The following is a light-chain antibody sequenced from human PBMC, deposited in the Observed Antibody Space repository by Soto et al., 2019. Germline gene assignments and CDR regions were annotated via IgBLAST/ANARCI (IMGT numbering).Light chain of an antibody. CDR2: GTS. V-gene: IGKV3D-7*01. J-gene: IGKJ1*01. CDR1: QTVRRMY. Sequence: EIVLTQSPVTLSLSPGESATLSCRASQTVRRMYLSWFQQKPGQAPRLLIYGTSTRATGIPVRFSGSGSGTDFTLTISSLQPEDFAVYFCHQDFNLPWTFGQGTKVEIK. CDR3: HQDFNLPWT.